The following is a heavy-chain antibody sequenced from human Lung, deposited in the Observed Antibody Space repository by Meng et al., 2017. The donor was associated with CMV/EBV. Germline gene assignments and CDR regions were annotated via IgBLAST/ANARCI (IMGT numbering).Heavy chain of an antibody. CDR2: IYHKGGT. Sequence: ESGPGLVKSWGTLSLSCAVSGSSISISAWWSWVRQPQGKGLEWIGEIYHKGGTNYNPSLRGRITISLDKSKNQFSLTLRSVTAADTAVYYCARDPYATGWAGWGQGTLVTVSS. D-gene: IGHD6-19*01. CDR3: ARDPYATGWAG. J-gene: IGHJ4*02. CDR1: GSSISISAW. V-gene: IGHV4-4*02.